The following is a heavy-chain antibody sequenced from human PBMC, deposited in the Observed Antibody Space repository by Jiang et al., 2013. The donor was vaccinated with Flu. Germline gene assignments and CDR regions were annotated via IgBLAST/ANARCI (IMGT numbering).Heavy chain of an antibody. D-gene: IGHD2-2*01. V-gene: IGHV1-8*01. CDR3: ARGWALGYCSSTSCYQKDY. CDR2: MNPNSGNT. J-gene: IGHJ4*02. CDR1: GYTFTSYD. Sequence: KKPGASVKVSCKASGYTFTSYDINWVRQATGQGLEWMGWMNPNSGNTGYAQKFQGRVTMTRNTSISTAYMELSSLRSEDTAVYYCARGWALGYCSSTSCYQKDYWGQGTLVTVSS.